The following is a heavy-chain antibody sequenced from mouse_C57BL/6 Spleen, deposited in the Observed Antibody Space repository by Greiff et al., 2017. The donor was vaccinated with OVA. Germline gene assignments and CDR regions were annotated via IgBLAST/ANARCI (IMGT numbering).Heavy chain of an antibody. CDR1: GYTFTSYW. D-gene: IGHD1-1*01. CDR2: IHPNSGST. J-gene: IGHJ4*01. V-gene: IGHV1-64*01. CDR3: ARPGSSYDYAMDY. Sequence: QVQLQQPGAELVKPGASVKLSCKASGYTFTSYWMHWVKQRPGQGLEWIGMIHPNSGSTNYNEKFKSKATLTVDKSSSTAYMQLSSLTSEDSAVYYCARPGSSYDYAMDYWGQGTSVTVSS.